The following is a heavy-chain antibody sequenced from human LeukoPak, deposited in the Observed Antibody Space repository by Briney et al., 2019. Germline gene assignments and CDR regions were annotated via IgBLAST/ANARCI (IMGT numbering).Heavy chain of an antibody. V-gene: IGHV3-21*01. Sequence: PGGSLRLSCAASGFTFSSYSMNWVRQAPGKGLEWVSSISSSSRYIYYADSVKGRFTISRDNAKNSLYLQMNSLRAEDTAVYYCARDGYNWIKDAFDIWGQGTMVTVSS. CDR2: ISSSSRYI. J-gene: IGHJ3*02. CDR3: ARDGYNWIKDAFDI. D-gene: IGHD1/OR15-1a*01. CDR1: GFTFSSYS.